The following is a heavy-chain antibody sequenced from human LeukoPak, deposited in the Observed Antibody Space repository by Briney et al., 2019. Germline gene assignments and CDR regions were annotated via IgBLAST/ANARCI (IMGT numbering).Heavy chain of an antibody. J-gene: IGHJ3*02. CDR3: AKDSYTVMVIDAFDI. CDR1: GFTFSSYA. Sequence: GGSLRLSCAASGFTFSSYAMSWVRQAPGKGLERVSAISGSGDSTYYADSVKGRFTISRDNSKNTLYLQMNSLRAEDTAVYYCAKDSYTVMVIDAFDIWGQGTMVTVSS. D-gene: IGHD5-18*01. V-gene: IGHV3-23*01. CDR2: ISGSGDST.